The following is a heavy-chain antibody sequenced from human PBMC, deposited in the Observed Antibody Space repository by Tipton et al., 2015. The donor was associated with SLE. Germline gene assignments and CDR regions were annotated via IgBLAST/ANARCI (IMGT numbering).Heavy chain of an antibody. Sequence: LRLSCTVSGGSISRYYWSWIRQPPGQRLEWIGYIHYSGSTKYSPSLKSRVTMSVDTSKNQFSLKLSSVTAADTAVYYCASRSMITFGGVIALNWFDPWGQGTLVTVSS. CDR1: GGSISRYY. CDR3: ASRSMITFGGVIALNWFDP. V-gene: IGHV4-59*01. J-gene: IGHJ5*02. D-gene: IGHD3-16*02. CDR2: IHYSGST.